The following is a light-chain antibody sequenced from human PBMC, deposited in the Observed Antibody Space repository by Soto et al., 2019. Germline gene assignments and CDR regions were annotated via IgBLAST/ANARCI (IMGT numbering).Light chain of an antibody. V-gene: IGKV3-11*01. CDR3: QQRSNWPSIT. J-gene: IGKJ5*01. Sequence: EIMMTQSPATLSVSPGERATLSCRASQSLRSSLAWYQQKPGQAPRLLIYGASTRATGIPARFSGSGSGTDFTLTISSLEPEDFAVYYCQQRSNWPSITFGQGTRLEIK. CDR2: GAS. CDR1: QSLRSS.